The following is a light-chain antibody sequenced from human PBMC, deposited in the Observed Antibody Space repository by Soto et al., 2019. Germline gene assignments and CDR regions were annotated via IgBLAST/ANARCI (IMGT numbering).Light chain of an antibody. V-gene: IGKV1-39*01. J-gene: IGKJ4*01. CDR1: QSIYNY. Sequence: DIQMTQSPASLSASVGDRVTITCRASQSIYNYLNWYQQKPGKAPKLLIYAASSLQSGVPSRFSGSGSGTDFTLTISSMQPEDFATYYCQQSYSTPPTFGGGTKVDIK. CDR3: QQSYSTPPT. CDR2: AAS.